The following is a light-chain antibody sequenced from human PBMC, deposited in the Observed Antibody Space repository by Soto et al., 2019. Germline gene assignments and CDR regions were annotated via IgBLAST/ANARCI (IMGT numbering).Light chain of an antibody. Sequence: QSALTQPASVSGSPGQSITISCTGTSTDVGGYNFVSWYQQYPGEAPKLIIYEVSNRPSGVSNRFSGSKSGNTASLTISGLQAEDEADYHCSSYTSINSRVFGTGTKLTLL. V-gene: IGLV2-14*03. CDR3: SSYTSINSRV. CDR1: STDVGGYNF. CDR2: EVS. J-gene: IGLJ1*01.